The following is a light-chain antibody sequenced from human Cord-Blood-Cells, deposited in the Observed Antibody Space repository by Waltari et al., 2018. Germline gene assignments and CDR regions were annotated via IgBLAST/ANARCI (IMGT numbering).Light chain of an antibody. V-gene: IGLV2-14*01. CDR1: RSEDGGNNY. CDR2: DVS. CDR3: SSYTSSSTLV. J-gene: IGLJ2*01. Sequence: QSALTQPAPVSGSPGQSTTISSTGTRSEDGGNNYVSWYQQHPGKAPKLMIYDVSNRPSGVSNLFSGSKSGNTASLTISGLQAEDEADYYCSSYTSSSTLVFGGGTKLTVL.